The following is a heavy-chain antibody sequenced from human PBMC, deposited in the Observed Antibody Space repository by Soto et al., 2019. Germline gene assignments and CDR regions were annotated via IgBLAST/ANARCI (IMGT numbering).Heavy chain of an antibody. CDR3: ARVERGTATTVVDAFDI. CDR2: MSHSGGA. CDR1: GGFVSSGSYY. J-gene: IGHJ3*02. V-gene: IGHV4-34*01. D-gene: IGHD1-1*01. Sequence: QVQLQQWGAGLLKPSETLSLTCAVYGGFVSSGSYYWSWIRQPPGKGLEWIGEMSHSGGAHFIPSFKIRVTISVDTSKNQFSLKMSSVTAADTALYYCARVERGTATTVVDAFDIWGPGTIVTVSS.